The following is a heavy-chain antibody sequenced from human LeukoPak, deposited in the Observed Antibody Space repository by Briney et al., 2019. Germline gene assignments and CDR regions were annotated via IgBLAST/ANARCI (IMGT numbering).Heavy chain of an antibody. Sequence: GGSLKIPFQGSGYSFSSPWIAWLPQIPGKGREGLGIINPGDSDSKYSRSFQGQVTTSADKSINTAYLQWSSVKASDSGMYYCARQLGGADVFDIWGQGQWSPSLQ. CDR2: INPGDSDS. V-gene: IGHV5-51*01. J-gene: IGHJ3*02. CDR3: ARQLGGADVFDI. CDR1: GYSFSSPW. D-gene: IGHD3-16*01.